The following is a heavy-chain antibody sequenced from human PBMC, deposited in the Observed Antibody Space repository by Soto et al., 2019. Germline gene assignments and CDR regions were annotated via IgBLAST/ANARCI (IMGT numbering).Heavy chain of an antibody. CDR3: ARGVDAGVDV. CDR2: MSPNSGAT. D-gene: IGHD1-1*01. J-gene: IGHJ6*02. V-gene: IGHV1-8*01. CDR1: GYTFTSYD. Sequence: QVQLVQSGAEVTKPGASVKVSCKASGYTFTSYDINWVRQATGQGLEWMGWMSPNSGATGYAQKFQXXVXMXXDTYISTAYMELSNLRSEDTAIYYCARGVDAGVDVWGQGSTVTVSS.